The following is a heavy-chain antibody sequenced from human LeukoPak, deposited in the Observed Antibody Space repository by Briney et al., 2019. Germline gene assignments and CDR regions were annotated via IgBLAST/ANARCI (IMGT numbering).Heavy chain of an antibody. V-gene: IGHV1-69*05. J-gene: IGHJ5*02. CDR3: AREDSGYDLDWFDP. CDR2: IIPIFGTA. Sequence: GASVKVSCKASGGTFSSYAISWVRQAPGQGLEWMGGIIPIFGTANYAQKFQGRVTITTDESTSTAYMELSSLRSEDTAVYYCAREDSGYDLDWFDPWGQGTLVTVSS. D-gene: IGHD5-12*01. CDR1: GGTFSSYA.